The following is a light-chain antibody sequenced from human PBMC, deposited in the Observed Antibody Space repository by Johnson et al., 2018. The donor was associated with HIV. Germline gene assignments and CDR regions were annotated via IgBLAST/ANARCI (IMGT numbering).Light chain of an antibody. CDR2: DNN. V-gene: IGLV1-51*01. CDR3: GTWDSSLSACYV. Sequence: QSVLTQSPSVSAAPGQKVTISCSGSSSNIGNNYVSWYQQLPGTAPKLLIYDNNKRPSGIPDRFSGSKSGTSATLGITGLQTGDEADYYCGTWDSSLSACYVFGTGTKVIV. J-gene: IGLJ1*01. CDR1: SSNIGNNY.